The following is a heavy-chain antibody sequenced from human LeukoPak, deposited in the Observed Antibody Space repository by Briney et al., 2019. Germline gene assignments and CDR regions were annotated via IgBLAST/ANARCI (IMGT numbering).Heavy chain of an antibody. V-gene: IGHV1-8*02. CDR2: MNPNSGNT. Sequence: GASVKVACKASGYTFTGYYMHWVRQAPGQGLEWMGWMNPNSGNTGYAQKFQGRVTMTRNTSISTAYMELSSLRSEDTAVYYCARGYCSSTSCYVSWYYYYYMDVWGKGTTVTISS. D-gene: IGHD2-2*01. CDR1: GYTFTGYY. CDR3: ARGYCSSTSCYVSWYYYYYMDV. J-gene: IGHJ6*03.